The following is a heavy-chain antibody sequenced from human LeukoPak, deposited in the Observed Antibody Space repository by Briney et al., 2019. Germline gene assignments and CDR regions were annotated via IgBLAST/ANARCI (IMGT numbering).Heavy chain of an antibody. Sequence: GGSLRLSCAASGFTFSSSGMHWVRQAPGKGLEWVAVIWYDGSNRYYADPVRGRFTVSRDNSKNTLYLQMNSLRAEDTAVYYCARAKGVSTGYRPTDYWGQGTLVTVSS. D-gene: IGHD3-22*01. V-gene: IGHV3-33*01. CDR1: GFTFSSSG. CDR2: IWYDGSNR. J-gene: IGHJ4*02. CDR3: ARAKGVSTGYRPTDY.